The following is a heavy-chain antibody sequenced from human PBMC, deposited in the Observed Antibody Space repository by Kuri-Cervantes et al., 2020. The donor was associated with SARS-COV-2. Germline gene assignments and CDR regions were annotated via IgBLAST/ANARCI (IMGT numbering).Heavy chain of an antibody. D-gene: IGHD1-26*01. CDR3: AKCGELLTSSYYYYGMDV. Sequence: ESLKISCAASGFTFSSYAMSWVRQAPGKGLEWVSAISGSGGSTYYADSVKGRFTISRDNSKNTLYLQMNSLRAEDTAVYYCAKCGELLTSSYYYYGMDVWGQGTRSPSP. CDR2: ISGSGGST. V-gene: IGHV3-23*01. CDR1: GFTFSSYA. J-gene: IGHJ6*02.